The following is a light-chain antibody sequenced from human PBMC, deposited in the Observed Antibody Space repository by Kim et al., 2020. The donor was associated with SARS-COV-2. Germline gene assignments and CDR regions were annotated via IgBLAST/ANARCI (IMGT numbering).Light chain of an antibody. V-gene: IGKV3-20*01. Sequence: EIVLTQSPGTLSLSPGERATLSCRTSQSVSSSYLAWHQQKPGQDPRLLIYGASSRATGIPDRFSGSGSGTDFTLTISRLEPEDFAVYYCQHYGSSLITFGQETRLEIK. CDR1: QSVSSSY. J-gene: IGKJ5*01. CDR2: GAS. CDR3: QHYGSSLIT.